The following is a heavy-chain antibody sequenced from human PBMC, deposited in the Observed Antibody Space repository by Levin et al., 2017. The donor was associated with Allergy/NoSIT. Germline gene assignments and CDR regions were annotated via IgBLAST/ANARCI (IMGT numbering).Heavy chain of an antibody. CDR1: GFTFSNYG. V-gene: IGHV3-30*18. D-gene: IGHD7-27*01. J-gene: IGHJ4*02. CDR3: ANKHWVSGGGPFDY. CDR2: ISYDGNNK. Sequence: GESLKISCAASGFTFSNYGMHWVRQAPGKGLEWVAVISYDGNNKYYADSVKGRFTISRDNSKNTLYLQMNSLRAEDTAVYFCANKHWVSGGGPFDYWGQGTLVTVSS.